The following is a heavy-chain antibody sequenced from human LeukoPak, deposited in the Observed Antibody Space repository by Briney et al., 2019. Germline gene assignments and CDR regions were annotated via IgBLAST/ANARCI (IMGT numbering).Heavy chain of an antibody. CDR3: AEVERRNY. D-gene: IGHD1-1*01. CDR1: GYSISSGYY. CDR2: IYHSGST. V-gene: IGHV4-38-2*01. Sequence: PSETLSLTXAVSGYSISSGYYWGWIRQPPGRGLEWIGSIYHSGSTYYNPSLKSRVTISVDTSKNQFSLKLRSVTAADTAVYYCAEVERRNYWGPGTLVTVSS. J-gene: IGHJ4*02.